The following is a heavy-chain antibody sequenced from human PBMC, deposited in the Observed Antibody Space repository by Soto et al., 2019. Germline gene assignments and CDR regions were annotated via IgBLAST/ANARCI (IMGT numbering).Heavy chain of an antibody. CDR1: GGSFSGYY. D-gene: IGHD6-13*01. V-gene: IGHV4-34*01. CDR3: ARVSSERYSSSWYYYYYGMDV. J-gene: IGHJ6*02. CDR2: INHNGST. Sequence: SETLSLTCAVYGGSFSGYYWSWIRQPPGKGLEWIGEINHNGSTNYNPSLKSRVTISVDTSKNQFSLKLSPVTAADTAVDYCARVSSERYSSSWYYYYYGMDVWGQGTTVTVSS.